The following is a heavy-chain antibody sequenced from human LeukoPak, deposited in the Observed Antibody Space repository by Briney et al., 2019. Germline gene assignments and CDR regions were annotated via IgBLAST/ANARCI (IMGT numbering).Heavy chain of an antibody. CDR3: ARDRNSFDH. CDR1: GFTFSSYS. CDR2: ISSSSSTI. J-gene: IGHJ4*02. Sequence: PGGSLRLSCAASGFTFSSYSMNWVRQAPGKGLEWVSYISSSSSTIYYADSVKGRFTISRDNSKNMVYLQMNSLRAEDTAVYYCARDRNSFDHWGQGTLVTVSS. V-gene: IGHV3-48*01. D-gene: IGHD1-14*01.